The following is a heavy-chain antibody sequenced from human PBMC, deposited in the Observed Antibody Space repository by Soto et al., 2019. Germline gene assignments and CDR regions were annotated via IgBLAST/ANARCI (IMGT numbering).Heavy chain of an antibody. J-gene: IGHJ1*01. Sequence: EVQLLESGGGLVQPGGSLRLSCAASGFIFSNYAMSWVRQAPGKGLEWVSVISGSGGSTYYADSVKGRFTISRDNSKNPLHPQMNSRRAEDTAVYYCAKQGEDYCSGGTGYLGYFQHWGQGILVTISS. CDR2: ISGSGGST. CDR1: GFIFSNYA. CDR3: AKQGEDYCSGGTGYLGYFQH. V-gene: IGHV3-23*01. D-gene: IGHD2-15*01.